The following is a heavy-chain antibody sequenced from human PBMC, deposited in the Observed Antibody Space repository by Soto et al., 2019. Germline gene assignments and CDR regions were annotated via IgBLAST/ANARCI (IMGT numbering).Heavy chain of an antibody. Sequence: GGSLRLSCAASGFTFSNAWMAWVRQAPGKGLEWVGRIKSKSDGGTTDYGAPVKGRFTISRDDSENTLYLQMNSLKIEDTAVYHCTTDLQKGLFDPWGQGTLVTVSS. CDR3: TTDLQKGLFDP. CDR1: GFTFSNAW. CDR2: IKSKSDGGTT. J-gene: IGHJ5*02. V-gene: IGHV3-15*01.